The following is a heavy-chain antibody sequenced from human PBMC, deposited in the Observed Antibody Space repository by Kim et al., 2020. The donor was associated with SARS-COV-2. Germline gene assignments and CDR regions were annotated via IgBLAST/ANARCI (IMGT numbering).Heavy chain of an antibody. V-gene: IGHV5-51*01. J-gene: IGHJ6*02. CDR1: GYSFTSYW. Sequence: GESLKISCKGSGYSFTSYWIGWVRQMPGKGLEWMGIIYPGDSDTRYSPSFQGQVTISADKSISTAYLQWSSLKASDTAMYYCARQGPSWGTMIVGLGYYYGMDVWGQGTTVTVSS. CDR3: ARQGPSWGTMIVGLGYYYGMDV. D-gene: IGHD3-22*01. CDR2: IYPGDSDT.